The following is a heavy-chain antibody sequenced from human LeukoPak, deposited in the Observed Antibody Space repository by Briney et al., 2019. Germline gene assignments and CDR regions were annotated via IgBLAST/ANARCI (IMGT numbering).Heavy chain of an antibody. CDR2: TSGSGGST. J-gene: IGHJ2*01. D-gene: IGHD6-19*01. Sequence: GGSLRLSCAASGFTFSRNAMSWVRQAPGKGLAWVSGTSGSGGSTYYADSVKGRFTISRDNSKNTLYLQMYSLRAEDTAVYYCAKDGHSSGWWGYWYFDLWGRGTLVTVSS. CDR3: AKDGHSSGWWGYWYFDL. V-gene: IGHV3-23*01. CDR1: GFTFSRNA.